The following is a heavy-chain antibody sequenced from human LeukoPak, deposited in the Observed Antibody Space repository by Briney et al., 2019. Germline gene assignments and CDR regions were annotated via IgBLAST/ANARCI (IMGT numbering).Heavy chain of an antibody. D-gene: IGHD5-18*01. CDR1: GLTFSSSW. V-gene: IGHV3-7*01. J-gene: IGHJ4*02. CDR3: ARDLAYSRLDY. Sequence: GGSLRLSCAVSGLTFSSSWMDWVRQAPGKGLEWVASINPDGNKKYSADSVKGRFTISRGNAENSLYLQMNSLRVEDTAFYYCARDLAYSRLDYWGQGMLVTVSS. CDR2: INPDGNKK.